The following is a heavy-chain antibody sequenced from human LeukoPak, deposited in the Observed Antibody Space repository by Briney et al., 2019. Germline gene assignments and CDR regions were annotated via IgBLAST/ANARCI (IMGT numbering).Heavy chain of an antibody. V-gene: IGHV4-59*01. Sequence: PSETLFLTCTVSGGSISSYYWSWIRQPPGKGLEWIGYIYYSGSTNYNPSLKSRVTISVDTSKNQFSLKLSSVTAADTAVYYCARSQVAAAGTWFDPWGQGTLVTVSS. CDR3: ARSQVAAAGTWFDP. J-gene: IGHJ5*02. CDR1: GGSISSYY. CDR2: IYYSGST. D-gene: IGHD6-13*01.